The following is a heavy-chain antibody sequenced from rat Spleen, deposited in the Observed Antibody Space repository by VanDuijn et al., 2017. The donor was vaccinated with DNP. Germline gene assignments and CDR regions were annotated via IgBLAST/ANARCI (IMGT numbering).Heavy chain of an antibody. Sequence: EVHLVESGGGLVQPGRSLKLSCAASGFTFSDYYMAWIRQAPTKGLEWVATISHDGNNTYYRDSVKGRFTISRDNAKSTLYLQMDSLRSEDTATYYCARPDSWGQGVMVTVSS. CDR1: GFTFSDYY. J-gene: IGHJ2*01. CDR3: ARPDS. V-gene: IGHV5-7*01. CDR2: ISHDGNNT.